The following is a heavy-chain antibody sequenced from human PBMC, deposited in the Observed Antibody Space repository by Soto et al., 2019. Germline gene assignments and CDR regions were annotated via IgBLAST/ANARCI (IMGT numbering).Heavy chain of an antibody. Sequence: ASVKVSCKASGYTFTSYAMHWVRQAPGQRLEWMGWINAGNGNTKYSQKFQGRVTITRDTSASTAYMELSSLRSEDTAVYYCARGGSPGLFSFRYFDYWGQGTLVTVSS. V-gene: IGHV1-3*01. J-gene: IGHJ4*02. CDR1: GYTFTSYA. CDR3: ARGGSPGLFSFRYFDY. CDR2: INAGNGNT. D-gene: IGHD2-21*01.